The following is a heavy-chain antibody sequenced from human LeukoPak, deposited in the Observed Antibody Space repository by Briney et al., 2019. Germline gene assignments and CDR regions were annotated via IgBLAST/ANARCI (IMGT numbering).Heavy chain of an antibody. V-gene: IGHV4-4*02. D-gene: IGHD3-22*01. CDR3: ARDTNYDSGGGFDI. CDR2: IYHSGST. J-gene: IGHJ3*02. CDR1: GGSISSSNW. Sequence: SETLSLTCAVSGGSISSSNWWSWVRQPPGKGLEWIGEIYHSGSTNYNPSLKSRVTISVDKSKNQFSLKLSSVTAADTAVYYCARDTNYDSGGGFDIWGQGTMVTVSS.